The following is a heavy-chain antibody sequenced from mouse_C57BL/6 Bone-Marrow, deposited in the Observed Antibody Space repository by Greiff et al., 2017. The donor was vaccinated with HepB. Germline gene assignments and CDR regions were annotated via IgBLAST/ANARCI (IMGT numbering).Heavy chain of an antibody. V-gene: IGHV5-16*01. J-gene: IGHJ3*01. CDR3: ARLNYYGSSLSWFAY. CDR2: INYDGSST. Sequence: EVHLVESEGGLVQPGSSMKLSCTASGFTFSDYYMAWVRQVPEKGLEWVANINYDGSSTYYLDSLKSRFIISRDNAKNILYLQMSSLKSEDTATYYCARLNYYGSSLSWFAYWGQGTLVTVSA. CDR1: GFTFSDYY. D-gene: IGHD1-1*01.